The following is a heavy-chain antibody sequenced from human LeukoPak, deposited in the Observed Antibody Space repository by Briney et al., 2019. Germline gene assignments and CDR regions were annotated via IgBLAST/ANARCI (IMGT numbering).Heavy chain of an antibody. CDR3: ARGIEVGGSFDY. V-gene: IGHV1-46*01. CDR2: INCSGGTT. Sequence: GASVKVSCKASGYSFSNYYMHWVRQAPGQGLEWLGIINCSGGTTNYAQKFQGRVTLTRDTSTSTVYMELSSLRSDDTAVYYCARGIEVGGSFDYWGQGTLVIVSS. CDR1: GYSFSNYY. D-gene: IGHD3-10*01. J-gene: IGHJ4*02.